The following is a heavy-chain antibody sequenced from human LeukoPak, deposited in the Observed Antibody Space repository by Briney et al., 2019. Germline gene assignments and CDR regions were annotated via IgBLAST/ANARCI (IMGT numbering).Heavy chain of an antibody. CDR2: IGYGGADS. CDR3: TRSTELRKKFGDPSYYYYMDV. J-gene: IGHJ6*03. CDR1: GFTLSSYE. D-gene: IGHD3-10*01. Sequence: GGSLRLSCTVSGFTLSSYEMTWFRQAPGKGLEWVSSIGYGGADSHYADPVKGRFTISRDNSKNTLYLQLSSLRADDTAVYYCTRSTELRKKFGDPSYYYYMDVWGKGTTVTISS. V-gene: IGHV3-23*01.